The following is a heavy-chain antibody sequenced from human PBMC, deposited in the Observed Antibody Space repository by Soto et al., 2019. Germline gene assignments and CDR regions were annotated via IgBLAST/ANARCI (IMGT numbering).Heavy chain of an antibody. CDR2: ISGSGGST. CDR3: AKDSDVLRYFDWLGLFDP. CDR1: GFTFSSYA. D-gene: IGHD3-9*01. Sequence: PGGSLRLSCAASGFTFSSYAMSWVRQAPGKGLEWVSAISGSGGSTYYADSVKGRFTISRDNSKNTLYLQMNSLRAEDTAVYYCAKDSDVLRYFDWLGLFDPWGQGTLVTVSS. J-gene: IGHJ5*02. V-gene: IGHV3-23*01.